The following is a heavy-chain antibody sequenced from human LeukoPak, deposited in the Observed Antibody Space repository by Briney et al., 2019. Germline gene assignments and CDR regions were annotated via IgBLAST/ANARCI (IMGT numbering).Heavy chain of an antibody. Sequence: PGGSLRLSCAASGFTFSSYGMHWVRQAPGRGLEWVAVIWYDGSNKYYADSVKGRFTISRDNSKNTLYLQMNSLRAEDTAVYYCARDWDAWSSGTAHGYWGQGTLVTVSS. CDR2: IWYDGSNK. V-gene: IGHV3-33*01. CDR1: GFTFSSYG. CDR3: ARDWDAWSSGTAHGY. J-gene: IGHJ4*02. D-gene: IGHD6-19*01.